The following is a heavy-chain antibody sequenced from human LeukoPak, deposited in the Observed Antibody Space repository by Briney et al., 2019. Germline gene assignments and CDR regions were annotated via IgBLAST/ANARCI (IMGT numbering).Heavy chain of an antibody. CDR3: AKGGLIAYFDH. Sequence: GGSLRLSCAASGLTFSSYAMSWVRQAPGKGLEWASAISGSDDSTYYADSVKGRFTISRDNSKNTLYLQMDSLRAEDTALYYCAKGGLIAYFDHWGQGTLVTVSS. D-gene: IGHD3-16*02. CDR1: GLTFSSYA. CDR2: ISGSDDST. J-gene: IGHJ4*02. V-gene: IGHV3-23*01.